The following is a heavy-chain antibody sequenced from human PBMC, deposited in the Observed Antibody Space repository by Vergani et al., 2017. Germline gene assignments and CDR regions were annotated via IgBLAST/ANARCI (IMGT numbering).Heavy chain of an antibody. CDR2: IYWNDDK. D-gene: IGHD5-12*01. Sequence: QITLKESGPTLVKPTQTLTLTCTFSGFSLSTSGVGVGWIRQPPGKALEWLALIYWNDDKRYSPSLKSRLTITKDTSKNQVVLTMTNMDPVDTATYYCARIGVRYSGYDFDYWGQGTLVTVSS. CDR3: ARIGVRYSGYDFDY. J-gene: IGHJ4*02. V-gene: IGHV2-5*01. CDR1: GFSLSTSGVG.